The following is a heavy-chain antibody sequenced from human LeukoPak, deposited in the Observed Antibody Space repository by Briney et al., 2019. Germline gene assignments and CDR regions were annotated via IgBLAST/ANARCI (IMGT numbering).Heavy chain of an antibody. CDR1: GYSISSGYY. Sequence: SETLSLTCTVSGYSISSGYYWGWIRQPPGKGLEWIGSIYHSGSTYYNPSLKSRVTISVDTSKNQFSLKLSSVTAADTAVYYCARVSPTAAGIDSAVVYFDYWGQGTLVTVSS. CDR3: ARVSPTAAGIDSAVVYFDY. D-gene: IGHD6-13*01. J-gene: IGHJ4*02. V-gene: IGHV4-38-2*02. CDR2: IYHSGST.